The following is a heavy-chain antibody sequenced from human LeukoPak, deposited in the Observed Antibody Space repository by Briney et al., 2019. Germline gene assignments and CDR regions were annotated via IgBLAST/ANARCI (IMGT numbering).Heavy chain of an antibody. CDR1: GFTFSSYW. D-gene: IGHD1-7*01. V-gene: IGHV3-74*01. CDR3: ARDLGDGTPFDY. Sequence: GGSLRLSCAASGFTFSSYWMHWVRQAPGKGLVGVSRITNDGSSTGDADSVKGRFTISRDNAKNTLYLQMNSLRVEDTAVYHCARDLGDGTPFDYWGQGTLVTVSS. J-gene: IGHJ4*02. CDR2: ITNDGSST.